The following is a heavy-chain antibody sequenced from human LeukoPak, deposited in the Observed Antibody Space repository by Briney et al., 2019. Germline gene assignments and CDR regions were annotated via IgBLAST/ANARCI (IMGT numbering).Heavy chain of an antibody. D-gene: IGHD3-10*01. J-gene: IGHJ4*02. Sequence: GGSLRLSCAASGFSFSIYSMNWVRQAPGKGLEWVSSISCSSRYIYYADSVKGRFTISRDNAKNSLYLQMYSLRAEDTAVYYCARAYYGSGTSHFDTWGQGTLVTVSS. CDR3: ARAYYGSGTSHFDT. V-gene: IGHV3-21*01. CDR1: GFSFSIYS. CDR2: ISCSSRYI.